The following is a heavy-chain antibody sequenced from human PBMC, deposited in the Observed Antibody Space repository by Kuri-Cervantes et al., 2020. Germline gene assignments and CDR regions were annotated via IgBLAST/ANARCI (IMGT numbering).Heavy chain of an antibody. CDR1: GDSVSSGIYY. Sequence: GSLRLSCTVSGDSVSSGIYYWSWIRQPPGKGLEWIGSIRHTGTTNYNPSLKSRVIMSLDTSKNQFSLSLNSVTAADTAVYYCARLPFNAFDIWGQGTMVTVSS. CDR3: ARLPFNAFDI. CDR2: IRHTGTT. V-gene: IGHV4-61*01. J-gene: IGHJ3*02.